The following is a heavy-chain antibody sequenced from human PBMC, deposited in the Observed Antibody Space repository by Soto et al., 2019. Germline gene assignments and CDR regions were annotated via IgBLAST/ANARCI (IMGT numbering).Heavy chain of an antibody. CDR1: GGSVSSGSYY. D-gene: IGHD3-16*01. CDR2: IYYSGST. V-gene: IGHV4-61*01. CDR3: ARVIWGTRTVMFDY. Sequence: QVQLQESGPGLVKPSETLSLTCTVSGGSVSSGSYYWSWIRQPPGKGLEWIGYIYYSGSTNYNPSPLSRVAISVDTSKNQYSLKLSSVTAADTAVYYCARVIWGTRTVMFDYWGQGTLVTVSS. J-gene: IGHJ4*02.